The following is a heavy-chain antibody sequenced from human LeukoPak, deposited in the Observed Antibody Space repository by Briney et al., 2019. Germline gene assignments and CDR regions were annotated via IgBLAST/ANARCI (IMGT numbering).Heavy chain of an antibody. CDR1: GFTFSSYA. V-gene: IGHV3-23*01. CDR3: AKTSQYSSGWFDY. CDR2: ISGSGGST. Sequence: PGGSLRLSCAASGFTFSSYAMSWVRQAPGKGLEWVSAISGSGGSTYYVDSVKGRFTISRDNSRNTLDIEMNSLRPEDTAVYYCAKTSQYSSGWFDYWGQGTLVTVSS. D-gene: IGHD6-19*01. J-gene: IGHJ4*02.